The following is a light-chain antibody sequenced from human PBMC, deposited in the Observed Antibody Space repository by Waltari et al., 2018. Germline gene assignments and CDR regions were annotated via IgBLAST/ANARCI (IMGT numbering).Light chain of an antibody. CDR1: SSNIRSSY. Sequence: QSVLTQPPSVSAAPGQKVTISCPGSSSNIRSSYVSGYQQLPGTAPKLLIYDNNERLSEIPDRFSGSKSGTSATLGITGLQTGDEADYYCATWDTSLRAGVFGGGTKLTVL. J-gene: IGLJ2*01. CDR3: ATWDTSLRAGV. CDR2: DNN. V-gene: IGLV1-51*01.